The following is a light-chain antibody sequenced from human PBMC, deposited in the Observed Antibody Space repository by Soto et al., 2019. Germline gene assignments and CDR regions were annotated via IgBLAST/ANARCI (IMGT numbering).Light chain of an antibody. V-gene: IGKV1-5*01. CDR1: QSISRW. CDR3: LHFNNFPLT. J-gene: IGKJ4*01. Sequence: DIQMTQSPSALSAFVVDRVTITCLASQSISRWLAWYQQKPGKAPKLLIYAASTLQSGVPSRFSGGGSGADFTLTINSLQPEDFATYYCLHFNNFPLTFGGGTKVDIK. CDR2: AAS.